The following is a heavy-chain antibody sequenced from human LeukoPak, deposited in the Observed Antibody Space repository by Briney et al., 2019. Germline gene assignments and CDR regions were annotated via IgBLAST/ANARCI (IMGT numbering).Heavy chain of an antibody. D-gene: IGHD3-10*01. CDR2: IYHSGST. J-gene: IGHJ4*02. CDR3: ARPYYGSGRAFDY. V-gene: IGHV4-38-2*02. Sequence: SETLSLTCTVSGYSISSGYYWGWIRQPPGKGLEWIGSIYHSGSTYYNPSLKSRVTISVDTSKNQFSLKLSSVTAADTAVYYCARPYYGSGRAFDYWGQGTLVTVSS. CDR1: GYSISSGYY.